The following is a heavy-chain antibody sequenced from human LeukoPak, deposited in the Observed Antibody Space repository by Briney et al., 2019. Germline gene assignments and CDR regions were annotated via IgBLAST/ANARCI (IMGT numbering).Heavy chain of an antibody. CDR2: IYYSGST. CDR1: GGSISSYY. CDR3: ASAPNENFFDY. J-gene: IGHJ4*02. V-gene: IGHV4-59*01. Sequence: SETLSLTCTVSGGSISSYYWSWIRQPPGKGLEWIGYIYYSGSTNYNPSLKSRVTISVDTSKNQFSLKLTSVTAADTAIYYCASAPNENFFDYWGQGTLVTVSS.